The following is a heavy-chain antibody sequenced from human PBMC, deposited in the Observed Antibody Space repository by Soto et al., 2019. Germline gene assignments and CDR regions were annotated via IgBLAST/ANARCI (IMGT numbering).Heavy chain of an antibody. V-gene: IGHV3-73*01. Sequence: GGSLRLSCAASGFTFSGCAMHWGRQASGKGLGWVGRIRSKANSYATAYAASVKGRFTISRDESKNTAYLQINSLKTEDTAVYYCTRTSTGYYYYGMDVWGQGTTVTVSS. CDR2: IRSKANSYAT. CDR3: TRTSTGYYYYGMDV. D-gene: IGHD4-17*01. J-gene: IGHJ6*02. CDR1: GFTFSGCA.